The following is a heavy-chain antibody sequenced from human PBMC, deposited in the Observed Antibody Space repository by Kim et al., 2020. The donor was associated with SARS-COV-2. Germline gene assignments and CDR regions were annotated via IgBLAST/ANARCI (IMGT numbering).Heavy chain of an antibody. CDR3: AKEKPYYYDSSGYYPTESYYDY. J-gene: IGHJ4*02. Sequence: GGSLRLSCAASGFTFSSYAMSWVRQAPGKGLEWVSVIYSGGSSTYYADSVKGRFTISRDNSKNTLYLQMNSLRAEDTAVYYCAKEKPYYYDSSGYYPTESYYDYWGQGTLVTVSS. V-gene: IGHV3-23*03. D-gene: IGHD3-22*01. CDR1: GFTFSSYA. CDR2: IYSGGSST.